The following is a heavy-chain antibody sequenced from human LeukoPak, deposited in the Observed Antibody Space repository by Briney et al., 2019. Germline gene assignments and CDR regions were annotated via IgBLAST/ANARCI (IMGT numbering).Heavy chain of an antibody. Sequence: PGMSLRLSCAASGLTFNTYTMHWVRQAPGKGLEWVAFIFSDGSKKYYADSVKGRFTISRDNSKNTLYLQMSSLRAEDTAVYYCVKRSDSSGYYYMSYWGQGTLVTVSS. D-gene: IGHD3-22*01. CDR1: GLTFNTYT. CDR2: IFSDGSKK. CDR3: VKRSDSSGYYYMSY. J-gene: IGHJ4*02. V-gene: IGHV3-30*14.